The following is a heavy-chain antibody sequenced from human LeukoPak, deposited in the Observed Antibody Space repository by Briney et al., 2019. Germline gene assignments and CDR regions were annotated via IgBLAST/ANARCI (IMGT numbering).Heavy chain of an antibody. Sequence: GGSLRLSCAASGFTFSDYYMSWIRQAPGKGLEWVSYISSSGSTIYYADSVKGRFTISRDNAKNSLYLQMNSLRAEDTAVYYCASPPRPGYYDSSGPGYWGQGTLVTVSS. CDR3: ASPPRPGYYDSSGPGY. D-gene: IGHD3-22*01. J-gene: IGHJ4*02. CDR1: GFTFSDYY. CDR2: ISSSGSTI. V-gene: IGHV3-11*04.